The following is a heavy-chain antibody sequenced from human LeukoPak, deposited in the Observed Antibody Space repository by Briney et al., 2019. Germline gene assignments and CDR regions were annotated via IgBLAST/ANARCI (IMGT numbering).Heavy chain of an antibody. CDR1: GFTFSSYS. V-gene: IGHV3-48*01. D-gene: IGHD3-3*01. CDR3: ARDNIPDFWSGSFDP. J-gene: IGHJ5*02. Sequence: PGGSLRLSCAASGFTFSSYSMNWVRQAPGKGLEWVSYISSRSSTIYYADSVKGRFTISRDNAKNSLYLQMNSLRAEDTAVYYCARDNIPDFWSGSFDPWGQGTLVTVSS. CDR2: ISSRSSTI.